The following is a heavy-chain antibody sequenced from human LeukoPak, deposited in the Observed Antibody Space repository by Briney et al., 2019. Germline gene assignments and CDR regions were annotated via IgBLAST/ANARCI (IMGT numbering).Heavy chain of an antibody. Sequence: GGSLRLSCAASGFTFSSYAMSWVRQAPGKGLEWVSAISGSGGSTYYADSVKGRFTISRDNSKNTLYLHMNSLRVEDTAVYYCEKSSGWQYYYGMDVWGQGTTVIVSS. CDR1: GFTFSSYA. CDR2: ISGSGGST. V-gene: IGHV3-23*01. CDR3: EKSSGWQYYYGMDV. D-gene: IGHD6-19*01. J-gene: IGHJ6*02.